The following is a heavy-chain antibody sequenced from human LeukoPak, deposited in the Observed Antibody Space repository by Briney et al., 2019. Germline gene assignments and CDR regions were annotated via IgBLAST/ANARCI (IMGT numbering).Heavy chain of an antibody. CDR3: ARQYSSSWYSNWFDP. D-gene: IGHD6-13*01. CDR2: IYYSGST. V-gene: IGHV4-59*01. CDR1: GGSISSYY. Sequence: NPSETLSLTCTVSGGSISSYYWSWIRQPPGKGLEWIGYIYYSGSTNYNPSLKSRVTISVDTFKNQFSLKLSSVTAADTAVYYCARQYSSSWYSNWFDPWGQGTLVTVSS. J-gene: IGHJ5*02.